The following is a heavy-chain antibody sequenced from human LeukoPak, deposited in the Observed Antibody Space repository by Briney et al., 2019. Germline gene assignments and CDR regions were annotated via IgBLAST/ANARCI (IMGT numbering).Heavy chain of an antibody. CDR2: IIPILGIA. Sequence: SVKVSCKASGGTFSSYAISWMRQAPGQGLEWMGRIIPILGIANYAQKFQGRVTITADKSTSTAYMELSSLRSEDTAVYYCARAGHSGEGYPLGYWGQGTLVTVSS. CDR3: ARAGHSGEGYPLGY. CDR1: GGTFSSYA. V-gene: IGHV1-69*04. D-gene: IGHD2-15*01. J-gene: IGHJ4*02.